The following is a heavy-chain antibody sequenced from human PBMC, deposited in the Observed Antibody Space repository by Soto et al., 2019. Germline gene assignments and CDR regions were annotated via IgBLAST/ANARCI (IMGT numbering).Heavy chain of an antibody. CDR3: ARGLGYCSSTSCYTVYYYYGMDI. CDR2: MNPNSGNT. D-gene: IGHD2-2*02. Sequence: ASVKVSCKASGYTFTSYDINWVRQATGQGLEWMGWMNPNSGNTGYAQKFQGRVTMTRNTSISTAYMELSSLRSEDTAVYYCARGLGYCSSTSCYTVYYYYGMDIWGQGTTVTVSS. J-gene: IGHJ6*02. CDR1: GYTFTSYD. V-gene: IGHV1-8*01.